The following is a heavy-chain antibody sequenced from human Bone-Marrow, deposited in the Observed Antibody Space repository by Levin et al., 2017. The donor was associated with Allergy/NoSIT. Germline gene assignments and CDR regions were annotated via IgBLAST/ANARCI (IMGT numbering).Heavy chain of an antibody. J-gene: IGHJ5*02. CDR3: ARGAGQSGFYWFDP. Sequence: ASVKVSCKASGYTFTSYDINWVRQATGQGLEWMGWMNPNSGNTGYAQKFQGRVTMTRNTSISTAYMELSSLRSEDTAVYYCARGAGQSGFYWFDPWGQGTLVTVSS. V-gene: IGHV1-8*01. D-gene: IGHD5-12*01. CDR2: MNPNSGNT. CDR1: GYTFTSYD.